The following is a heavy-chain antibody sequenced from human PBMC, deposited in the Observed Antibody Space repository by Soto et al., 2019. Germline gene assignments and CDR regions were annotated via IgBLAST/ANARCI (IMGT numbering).Heavy chain of an antibody. CDR1: GFTFSGYW. CDR2: IKQDGSEK. CDR3: SKNNRYCSSTNCFVFDY. D-gene: IGHD2-2*01. J-gene: IGHJ4*02. V-gene: IGHV3-7*01. Sequence: GGSLRLSCAASGFTFSGYWMSWVRQAPGKGLEWVANIKQDGSEKYYVDSVKGRFTISRDNAKNSLYLLMNSLRAEDTAVYYCSKNNRYCSSTNCFVFDYWGQGTLVTVSS.